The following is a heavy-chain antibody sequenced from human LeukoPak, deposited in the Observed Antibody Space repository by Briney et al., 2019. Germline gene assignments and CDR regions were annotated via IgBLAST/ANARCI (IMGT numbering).Heavy chain of an antibody. CDR1: GFTFSNYS. CDR2: ISGSGGSK. V-gene: IGHV3-23*01. CDR3: SKIPVTTNCGYYCYMDV. Sequence: GWSLRLSCAASGFTFSNYSMNWVRQAPGKGLEWVSAISGSGGSKYYADSVNGRFTISRDNSKNTLYLQVNSLRAEDTAVYYCSKIPVTTNCGYYCYMDVWGKGTTVTVSS. D-gene: IGHD1-1*01. J-gene: IGHJ6*03.